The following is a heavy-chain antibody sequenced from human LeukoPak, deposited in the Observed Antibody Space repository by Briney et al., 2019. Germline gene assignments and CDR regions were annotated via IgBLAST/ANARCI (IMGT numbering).Heavy chain of an antibody. J-gene: IGHJ3*02. CDR1: GYTLTSYG. Sequence: ASVKVSCKASGYTLTSYGISWVRQAPGQGLEWMGWISAYDGDTNYVQKLQGRVTMTTDTSTSTAYMELRSLRSDDTAVYYCARDYPYQALGIWGQGTMVTVSS. CDR3: ARDYPYQALGI. V-gene: IGHV1-18*01. CDR2: ISAYDGDT.